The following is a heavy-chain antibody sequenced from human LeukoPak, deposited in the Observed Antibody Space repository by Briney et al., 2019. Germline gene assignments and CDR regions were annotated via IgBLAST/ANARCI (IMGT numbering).Heavy chain of an antibody. V-gene: IGHV3-30*02. CDR2: IWYDGSNK. Sequence: GGSLRLSCAASGFTFSSYGMHWVRQAPGKGLEWVAVIWYDGSNKYYADSVKGRFTISRDNSKNTLYLQMNSLRAEDTAVYYCAKLAPYYYYGMDVWGQGTTVTVSS. CDR3: AKLAPYYYYGMDV. CDR1: GFTFSSYG. J-gene: IGHJ6*02. D-gene: IGHD3-3*02.